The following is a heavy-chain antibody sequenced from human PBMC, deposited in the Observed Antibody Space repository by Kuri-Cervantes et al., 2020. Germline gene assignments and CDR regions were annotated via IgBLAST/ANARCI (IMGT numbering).Heavy chain of an antibody. CDR2: INHSGST. CDR3: ARGRGVKYDFWSGYHDDAFDI. V-gene: IGHV4-34*01. D-gene: IGHD3-3*01. Sequence: SETLSLTCTVSGGSISSSYWSWIRQPPGKGLEWIGEINHSGSTNYNPSLKSRVTISVDTSKNQFSLKLSSVTAADTAVYYCARGRGVKYDFWSGYHDDAFDIWGQGTMVTVSS. CDR1: GGSISSSY. J-gene: IGHJ3*02.